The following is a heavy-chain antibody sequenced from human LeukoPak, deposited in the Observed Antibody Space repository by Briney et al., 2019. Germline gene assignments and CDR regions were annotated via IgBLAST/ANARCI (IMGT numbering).Heavy chain of an antibody. J-gene: IGHJ4*02. D-gene: IGHD2-15*01. CDR1: GFTFSSYA. V-gene: IGHV3-23*01. CDR3: ARQIGYCSSGTCYFDF. Sequence: GGSLRLSCAASGFTFSSYAMSWVRQAPGKGLEWVSALSSSGSDTYHADSVKGRFTISRDKSKNTLYLQMNSLRAEDTAVYYCARQIGYCSSGTCYFDFWGQGSLVTVSS. CDR2: LSSSGSDT.